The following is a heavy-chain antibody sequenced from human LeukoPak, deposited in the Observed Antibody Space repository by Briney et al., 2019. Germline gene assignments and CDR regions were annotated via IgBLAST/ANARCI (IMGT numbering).Heavy chain of an antibody. J-gene: IGHJ3*02. CDR1: GGSISSGDYY. V-gene: IGHV4-61*02. CDR3: ARVQDYYDSSDAFDI. CDR2: IYTSGST. Sequence: SETLSLTCTVSGGSISSGDYYWTWLRQPAGTGLEWIGRIYTSGSTNYNPSLKSRVTISLDTSKSQFSLKLSSVTAADTAMYYCARVQDYYDSSDAFDIWGQGTMVTVSS. D-gene: IGHD3-22*01.